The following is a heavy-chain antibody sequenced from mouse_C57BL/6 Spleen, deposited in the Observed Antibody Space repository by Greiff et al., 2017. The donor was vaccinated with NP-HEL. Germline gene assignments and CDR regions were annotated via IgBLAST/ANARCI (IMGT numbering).Heavy chain of an antibody. Sequence: EVQLQQSGPELVKPGASVKISCKASGYTFTDYYMNWVKQSHGKSLEWIGDINPNNGGTSYNQKFKGKATLTVDKSSSTAYMELRSLTSEDSAVYYCATITTVVGYFDVWGTGTTVTVSS. CDR3: ATITTVVGYFDV. CDR2: INPNNGGT. J-gene: IGHJ1*03. D-gene: IGHD1-1*01. CDR1: GYTFTDYY. V-gene: IGHV1-26*01.